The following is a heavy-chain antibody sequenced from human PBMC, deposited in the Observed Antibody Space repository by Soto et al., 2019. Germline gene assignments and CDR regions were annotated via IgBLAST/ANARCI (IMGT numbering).Heavy chain of an antibody. CDR2: IYYSGST. J-gene: IGHJ6*02. V-gene: IGHV4-39*01. Sequence: PSETLSLTCTVSGGSISSGGYYWSWIRQHPGKGLEWIGSIYYSGSTNYNPSLKSRVTISVDTSKNQFSLKLSSVTAADTAVYYCARLRESDYVWGSYRYSYYYYYGMDVWGQGTTVTVSS. D-gene: IGHD3-16*02. CDR1: GGSISSGGYY. CDR3: ARLRESDYVWGSYRYSYYYYYGMDV.